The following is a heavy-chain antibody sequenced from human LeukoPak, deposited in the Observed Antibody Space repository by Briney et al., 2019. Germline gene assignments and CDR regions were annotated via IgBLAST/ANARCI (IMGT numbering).Heavy chain of an antibody. J-gene: IGHJ3*02. CDR2: IDWDDDK. CDR3: AHAKDIVVPEAFDI. CDR1: GFSLSPSGMC. Sequence: SGPALVTPTQTLTLTCTFSGFSLSPSGMCVSWIRQPPGKALEWLARIDWDDDKYYSTSLKTRLTISKDTSKNQVVLTMTNMDPVDTATYYCAHAKDIVVPEAFDIWGQGTMVTVSS. D-gene: IGHD2-15*01. V-gene: IGHV2-70*11.